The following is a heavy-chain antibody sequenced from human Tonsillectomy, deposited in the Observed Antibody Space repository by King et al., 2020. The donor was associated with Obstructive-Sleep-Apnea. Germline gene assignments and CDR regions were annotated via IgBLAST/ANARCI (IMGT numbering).Heavy chain of an antibody. CDR3: ARETGYCSGGRCYRYGMDV. J-gene: IGHJ6*02. CDR1: GFTFSTFS. D-gene: IGHD2-15*01. V-gene: IGHV3-21*01. CDR2: ITSSGSYI. Sequence: VQLVESGGGLVKPGGSLRLSCAASGFTFSTFSMNWVRQAPGKGLEWVSSITSSGSYIYYVDSVKGRFTISRENAKNSLFLQMNGLGAEDTALYSCARETGYCSGGRCYRYGMDVWGQGTTVTVSS.